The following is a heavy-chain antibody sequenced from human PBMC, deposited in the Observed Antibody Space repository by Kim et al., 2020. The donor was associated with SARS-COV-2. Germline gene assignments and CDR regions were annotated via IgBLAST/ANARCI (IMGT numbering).Heavy chain of an antibody. V-gene: IGHV3-48*04. CDR2: ISSSSSTI. D-gene: IGHD3-22*01. Sequence: GGSLRLSCAASGFTFSSYSMNWVRQAPGKGLEWVSYISSSSSTIYYADSVKGRFTISRDNAKNSLYLQMNSLRAEDTAVYYCARGPGHYYDSSGYYFRRDMDYWGQGTLVTVSS. CDR3: ARGPGHYYDSSGYYFRRDMDY. J-gene: IGHJ4*02. CDR1: GFTFSSYS.